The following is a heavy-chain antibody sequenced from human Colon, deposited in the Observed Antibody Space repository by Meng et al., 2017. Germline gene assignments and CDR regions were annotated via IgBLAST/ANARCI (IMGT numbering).Heavy chain of an antibody. CDR1: GFSFSDYY. V-gene: IGHV3-11*01. CDR2: MSSSDSTK. D-gene: IGHD3-22*01. J-gene: IGHJ2*01. CDR3: ARDRGKTTMISGYFNL. Sequence: GESLKISCTASGFSFSDYYMNWIRQAPGKGLEWVSYMSSSDSTKYYADSVKGRFTISRDNARNLLYLQMNSLRAEDTAVYYCARDRGKTTMISGYFNLWGRGTRVTVSS.